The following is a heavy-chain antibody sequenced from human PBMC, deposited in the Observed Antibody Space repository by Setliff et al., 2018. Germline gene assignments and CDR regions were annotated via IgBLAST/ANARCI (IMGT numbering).Heavy chain of an antibody. J-gene: IGHJ4*02. CDR1: GFTFSHYG. CDR2: IWYDGSDR. D-gene: IGHD1-7*01. V-gene: IGHV3-33*08. CDR3: ARDQFRNSGGLYC. Sequence: PGGSLRLSCVASGFTFSHYGMFWVRQAPGKGLEWVAVIWYDGSDRDYADSVKGRFTVSRDNSKDTVYLQMNSLRPEDTAVYYCARDQFRNSGGLYCWGQGTLVTVSS.